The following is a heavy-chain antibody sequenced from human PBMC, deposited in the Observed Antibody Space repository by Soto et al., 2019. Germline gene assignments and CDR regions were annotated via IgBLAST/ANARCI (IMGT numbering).Heavy chain of an antibody. CDR1: GFIFENFG. D-gene: IGHD1-26*01. Sequence: GGSLRLSCAASGFIFENFGMSWVRQAPAKGLEWSSSISGSGFKKYYADSVKGRFTISRDNSKSTVYLELNNLSAEDTAVYHCAKNQGVELVPLATVDWFDPWGQGSVVTVSS. V-gene: IGHV3-23*01. CDR3: AKNQGVELVPLATVDWFDP. CDR2: ISGSGFKK. J-gene: IGHJ5*02.